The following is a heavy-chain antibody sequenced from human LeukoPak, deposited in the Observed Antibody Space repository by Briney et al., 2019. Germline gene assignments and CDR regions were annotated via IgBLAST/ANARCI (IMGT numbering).Heavy chain of an antibody. J-gene: IGHJ4*02. CDR1: GFTFSDYY. Sequence: GGSLRLSCAASGFTFSDYYMTWIRQAPGKGLEWVSYIISSGSTMYYADAVKGRSTISRDNAKNSLYLQVTSLRADDTAVHYCAREGVRFDYWGQGTLVTVSS. V-gene: IGHV3-11*01. D-gene: IGHD3-16*01. CDR2: IISSGSTM. CDR3: AREGVRFDY.